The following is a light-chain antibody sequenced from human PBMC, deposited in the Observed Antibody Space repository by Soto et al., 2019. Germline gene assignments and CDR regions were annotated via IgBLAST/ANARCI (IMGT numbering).Light chain of an antibody. J-gene: IGKJ3*01. CDR2: DAA. CDR3: QQTSSAPFT. CDR1: QNINTY. V-gene: IGKV1-39*01. Sequence: DIQMTQSPYSLSAAVGDRVTIACRASQNINTYLNWYQQKPGKAPKLLMFDAASLQSGVPSRFSGSGSRTAFTLTITSLQPEDFATYSCQQTSSAPFTFGPGTKVDIK.